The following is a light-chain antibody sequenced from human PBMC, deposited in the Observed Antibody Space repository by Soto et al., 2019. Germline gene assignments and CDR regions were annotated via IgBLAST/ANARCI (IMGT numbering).Light chain of an antibody. Sequence: EIVMTQSPTPLSVSPGESATLSCMASQSVSSNLAWHQQKPGQAPRILMYDASTRATGISARFSGSGSGTEFTLTISSLQSEDFAVYYCQQYHNWPITFGQGTRLEVK. CDR3: QQYHNWPIT. CDR1: QSVSSN. CDR2: DAS. J-gene: IGKJ5*01. V-gene: IGKV3-15*01.